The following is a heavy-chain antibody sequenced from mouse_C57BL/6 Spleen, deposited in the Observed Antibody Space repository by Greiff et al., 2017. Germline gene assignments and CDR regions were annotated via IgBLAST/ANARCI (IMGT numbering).Heavy chain of an antibody. D-gene: IGHD1-1*01. CDR1: GYSFTGYY. V-gene: IGHV1-42*01. CDR2: INPSTGGT. CDR3: ARRATVVDYYAMDY. J-gene: IGHJ4*01. Sequence: VQLKESGPELVKPGASVKISCKASGYSFTGYYMNWVKQSPEKSLEWIGEINPSTGGTTYNQKFKAKATLTVDKSSSTAYMQLKSLTSEDSAVYYCARRATVVDYYAMDYWGQGTSVTVSS.